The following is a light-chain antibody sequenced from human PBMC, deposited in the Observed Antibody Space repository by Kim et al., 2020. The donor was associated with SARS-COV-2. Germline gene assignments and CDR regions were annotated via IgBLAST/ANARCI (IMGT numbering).Light chain of an antibody. CDR2: GAS. J-gene: IGKJ1*01. Sequence: EIVLTQSPGTLSLSPGERATLSCRASQSVSSSYLSWYQQKPGQAPRLLIYGASSRTTGIPYRFSGSGSGTDFTLTISRLEPEDFAVYYCQQYGSTPPWTFGQGTKLDIK. V-gene: IGKV3-20*01. CDR3: QQYGSTPPWT. CDR1: QSVSSSY.